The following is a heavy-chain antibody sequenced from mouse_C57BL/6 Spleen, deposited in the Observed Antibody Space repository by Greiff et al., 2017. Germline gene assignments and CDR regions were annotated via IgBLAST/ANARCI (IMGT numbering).Heavy chain of an antibody. Sequence: EVQLQQSGPELVKPGASVKISCKASGYTFTDYYMNWVKQSHGQSLEWIGDINPNNGGTSYNQKFKGKATLTVDKSSSTAYMELRSLTSEDSAVSDCAREGGYYDYDEWFAYWGQGTLVTVSA. CDR3: AREGGYYDYDEWFAY. CDR2: INPNNGGT. J-gene: IGHJ3*01. V-gene: IGHV1-26*01. D-gene: IGHD2-4*01. CDR1: GYTFTDYY.